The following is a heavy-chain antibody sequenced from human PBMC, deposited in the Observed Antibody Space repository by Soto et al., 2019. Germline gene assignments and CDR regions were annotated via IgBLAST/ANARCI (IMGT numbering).Heavy chain of an antibody. CDR1: GFKFSDYH. V-gene: IGHV3-11*06. D-gene: IGHD3-3*01. Sequence: QVQLVQSGGGLVQPGGSLRLSRAASGFKFSDYHMSWIRQAQGKGLEWISYISSSGSYTTYTDSVKGRFTISRDNARSSLYLQMDSLRGEDTAVYYCACVAPTIFGAQFHHNLVDVWGQGTTVTVAS. CDR3: ACVAPTIFGAQFHHNLVDV. CDR2: ISSSGSYT. J-gene: IGHJ6*02.